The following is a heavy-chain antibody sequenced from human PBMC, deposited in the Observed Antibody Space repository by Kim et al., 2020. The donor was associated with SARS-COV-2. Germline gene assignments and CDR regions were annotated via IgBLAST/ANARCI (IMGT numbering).Heavy chain of an antibody. J-gene: IGHJ4*02. D-gene: IGHD3-22*01. CDR3: AMTIPGSYEQLPFDY. Sequence: NPSLKSRVTISVDTSKNQFSLKLSSVTAADTAVYYCAMTIPGSYEQLPFDYWGQGTLVTVSS. V-gene: IGHV4-59*01.